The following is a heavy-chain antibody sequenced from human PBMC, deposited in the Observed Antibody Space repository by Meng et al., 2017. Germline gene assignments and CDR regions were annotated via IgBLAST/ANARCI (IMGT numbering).Heavy chain of an antibody. V-gene: IGHV1-18*01. J-gene: IGHJ3*02. Sequence: QVEVVQSGAGVKKPGASVKVSCKASGYTFTSYGISWVRQAPGQGLEWMGWISAYNGNTNDAQKLQGRVTMTTDTSTSTAYMELRSLRSDDTAVYYCAREDYYDSARAFDIWGQGTMVTVSS. CDR2: ISAYNGNT. D-gene: IGHD3-22*01. CDR1: GYTFTSYG. CDR3: AREDYYDSARAFDI.